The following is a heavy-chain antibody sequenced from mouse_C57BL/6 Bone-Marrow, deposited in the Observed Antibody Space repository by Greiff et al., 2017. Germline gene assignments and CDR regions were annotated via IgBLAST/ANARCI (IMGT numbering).Heavy chain of an antibody. CDR3: ERVYDGLYYFDY. CDR2: INYDGSST. Sequence: EVQLVESEGGLVQPGSSMKLSCTASGFTFSDYYMAWVRQVPETGLEWVANINYDGSSTYYLDSLKSRFIIARTNAKNILYLQMSILTSEDTATYYCERVYDGLYYFDYWGQGTTLTVSS. CDR1: GFTFSDYY. J-gene: IGHJ2*01. V-gene: IGHV5-16*01. D-gene: IGHD2-3*01.